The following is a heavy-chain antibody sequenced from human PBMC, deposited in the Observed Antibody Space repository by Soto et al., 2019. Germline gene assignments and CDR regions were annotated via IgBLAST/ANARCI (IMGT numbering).Heavy chain of an antibody. Sequence: GGSLRLSCAASGFTFSSYGMHWVRQAPGKGLEWVAVISYDGSNKYYADSVKGRFTISRDNSKNTLYLQMNSLRAEDTAVYYCAKEWGVIAQLVLYYYYYGMDVWGQGTTVTVSS. CDR3: AKEWGVIAQLVLYYYYYGMDV. CDR1: GFTFSSYG. V-gene: IGHV3-30*18. CDR2: ISYDGSNK. D-gene: IGHD6-13*01. J-gene: IGHJ6*02.